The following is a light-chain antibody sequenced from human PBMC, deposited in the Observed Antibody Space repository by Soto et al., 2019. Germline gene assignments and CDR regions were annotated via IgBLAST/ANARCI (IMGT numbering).Light chain of an antibody. CDR2: EVS. J-gene: IGLJ1*01. Sequence: QSVLTQPPSASGSPGQSVTISCTGTSSDVGGYNYVSWYQQHPGKAPKLMIYEVSKRPSGVPDRFSGSKSGNTASLTVSGLQADDEADYYCSSYAGSNNPYVFGTGTKVTV. CDR3: SSYAGSNNPYV. V-gene: IGLV2-8*01. CDR1: SSDVGGYNY.